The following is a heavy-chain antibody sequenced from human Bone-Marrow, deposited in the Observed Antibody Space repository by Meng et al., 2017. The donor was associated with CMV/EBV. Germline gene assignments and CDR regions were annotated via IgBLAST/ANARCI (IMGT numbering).Heavy chain of an antibody. V-gene: IGHV4-34*01. Sequence: SEPLTLTCAVYGGSFSGYYWSWIRQPPGKGLEWIGEINHSGSTNYNPSLKSRVTITVDTYKNQFSLKLSSVTAADTAVYYCAREMRDIVVVPAAWGGSYYFDYWGQGTLVTVS. CDR3: AREMRDIVVVPAAWGGSYYFDY. CDR2: INHSGST. CDR1: GGSFSGYY. J-gene: IGHJ4*02. D-gene: IGHD2-2*01.